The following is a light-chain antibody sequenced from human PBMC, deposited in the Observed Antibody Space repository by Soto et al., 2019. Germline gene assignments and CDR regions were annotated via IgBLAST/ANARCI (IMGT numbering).Light chain of an antibody. V-gene: IGLV3-21*01. CDR2: SDT. CDR1: DIGSKG. J-gene: IGLJ2*01. Sequence: SYELTQPHAVSVATGKTASISCGGNDIGSKGVHWDQQKPGQAPVLVIYSDTDLPPVVPERFSGSNSANLATLTISRVEAGDEADYYCQVWDSGSSHVVFGGGTKVTVL. CDR3: QVWDSGSSHVV.